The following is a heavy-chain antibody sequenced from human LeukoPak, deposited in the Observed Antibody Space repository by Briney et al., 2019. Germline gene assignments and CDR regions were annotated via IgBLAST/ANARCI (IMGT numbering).Heavy chain of an antibody. CDR1: GFTFSGYW. Sequence: GGSLRLSCAASGFTFSGYWMSWVRQAPGKGLEWVANIKPDGSERYYVDSVKGRFTISRDNAKNSLCLQMDSLRAEDTAVYYCARNQKGASDGFDIWGQGTRVTVSS. CDR2: IKPDGSER. V-gene: IGHV3-7*01. J-gene: IGHJ3*02. CDR3: ARNQKGASDGFDI.